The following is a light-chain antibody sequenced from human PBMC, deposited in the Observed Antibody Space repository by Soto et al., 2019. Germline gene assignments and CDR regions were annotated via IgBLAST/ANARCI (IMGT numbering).Light chain of an antibody. CDR1: QGLGVW. J-gene: IGKJ4*01. V-gene: IGKV1-12*01. CDR2: GAS. Sequence: DIQMTQSPSSVSASVGGRVTITCRASQGLGVWLGWYQQKPGKAPQLLIFGASGLQSGVPSRFSGSGSGTDFTLTISSLQPEDFATYYCQQAYSFPLTFGGGTKVDIK. CDR3: QQAYSFPLT.